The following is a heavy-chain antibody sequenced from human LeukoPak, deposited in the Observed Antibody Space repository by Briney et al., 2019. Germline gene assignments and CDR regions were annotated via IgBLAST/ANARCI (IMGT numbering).Heavy chain of an antibody. V-gene: IGHV4-34*01. CDR3: ARGPSPMDY. CDR1: GGSFSGYY. J-gene: IGHJ4*02. CDR2: INHSGST. Sequence: SETLSLTCAAYGGSFSGYYWSWIRQPPGKGLEWIGEINHSGSTNYNPSLKSRVTISVDTSKNQFSLKLSSVTAADTAVYYCARGPSPMDYWGQGTLVTVSS.